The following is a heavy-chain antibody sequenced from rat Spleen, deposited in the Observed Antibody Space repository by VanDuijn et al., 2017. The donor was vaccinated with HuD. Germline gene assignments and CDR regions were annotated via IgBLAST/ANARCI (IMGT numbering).Heavy chain of an antibody. J-gene: IGHJ2*01. CDR3: ATGEQLLY. D-gene: IGHD1-10*01. Sequence: EVQLVESDGGLVQPGRSLKLSCVASGFTLSDYVMHWIRQAPTKGLEWVASVSPSGGSTYYRDSVKGRFTISRDNAKSTLYLQMDSLRSEDTATYYCATGEQLLYWGQGVMVTVSS. CDR2: VSPSGGST. V-gene: IGHV5-19*01. CDR1: GFTLSDYV.